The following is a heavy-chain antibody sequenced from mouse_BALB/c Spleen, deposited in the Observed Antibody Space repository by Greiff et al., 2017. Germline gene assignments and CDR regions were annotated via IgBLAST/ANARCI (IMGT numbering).Heavy chain of an antibody. CDR2: ISSGGSYT. CDR1: GFTFSSYA. Sequence: EVKLMESGGGLVKPGGSLKLSCAASGFTFSSYAMSWVRQTPEKRLEWVATISSGGSYTYYPDSVKGRFTISRDNAKNTLYLQMSSLRSEDTAMYYCARRKNYAMDYWGQGTSVTVSS. V-gene: IGHV5-9-3*01. CDR3: ARRKNYAMDY. J-gene: IGHJ4*01.